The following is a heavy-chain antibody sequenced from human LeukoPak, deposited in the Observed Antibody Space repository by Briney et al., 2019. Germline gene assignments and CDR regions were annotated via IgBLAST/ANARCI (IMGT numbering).Heavy chain of an antibody. Sequence: PSQTLSLTCTVSGGSISNYYGSWIRQPAGKGLEWIGRIYTSGSTNYNPSLKSRVTISVDTSKNQFSLKLSSVTAADTAVYYCARRNVVLGVYLFDYWGQGTLVTVSS. CDR1: GGSISNYY. V-gene: IGHV4-61*02. CDR3: ARRNVVLGVYLFDY. J-gene: IGHJ4*02. CDR2: IYTSGST. D-gene: IGHD3-10*01.